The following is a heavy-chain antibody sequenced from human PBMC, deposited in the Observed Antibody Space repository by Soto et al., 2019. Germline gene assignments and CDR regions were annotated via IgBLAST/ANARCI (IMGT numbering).Heavy chain of an antibody. J-gene: IGHJ4*02. D-gene: IGHD2-15*01. CDR2: MYPNSGNT. CDR3: ARGREWDIGPPAGY. CDR1: GYTFTSYD. V-gene: IGHV1-8*01. Sequence: QVQLVQSGAEVKKPGASVKVSCKASGYTFTSYDINWVRQATGQGLEWMGWMYPNSGNTGYAQKFQGRVTMTRNTSISTAYMELSSLRSEDTAVYYCARGREWDIGPPAGYWGQGTLVTVSS.